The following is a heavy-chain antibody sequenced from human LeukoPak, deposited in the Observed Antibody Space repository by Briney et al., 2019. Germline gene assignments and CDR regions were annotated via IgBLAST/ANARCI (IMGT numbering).Heavy chain of an antibody. V-gene: IGHV4-59*01. D-gene: IGHD4-23*01. J-gene: IGHJ4*02. CDR3: ARGGNALDY. CDR1: GGSISTYY. Sequence: KPSETLSLTCTVSGGSISTYYWSWIRQPPGKGLDWIGSFYYTGSTDYNPSLRSRVTISLDTSKNQISLRLSSVTAADPAVYYCARGGNALDYWGQGTLVTVSS. CDR2: FYYTGST.